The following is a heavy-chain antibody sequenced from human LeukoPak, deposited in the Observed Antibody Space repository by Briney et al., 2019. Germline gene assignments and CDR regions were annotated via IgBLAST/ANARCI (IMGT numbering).Heavy chain of an antibody. J-gene: IGHJ4*02. CDR3: ARGYKLGGSYYGLDY. V-gene: IGHV3-48*01. Sequence: GGSLRLSCAASGFTFSSYSMNWVRQAPGKGLEWVSYIGSSSSTVYYGDSVKGRFTISRDNSKNTLYLQMNSLRVEDTAVYYCARGYKLGGSYYGLDYWGQGTLVTVSS. CDR2: IGSSSSTV. D-gene: IGHD1-26*01. CDR1: GFTFSSYS.